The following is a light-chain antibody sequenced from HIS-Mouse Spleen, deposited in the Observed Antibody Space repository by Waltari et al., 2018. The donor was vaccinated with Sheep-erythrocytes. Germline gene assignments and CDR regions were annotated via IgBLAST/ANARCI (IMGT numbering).Light chain of an antibody. CDR2: EVS. J-gene: IGLJ2*01. CDR1: SSDVGGYNY. V-gene: IGLV2-14*01. Sequence: QSALTQPASVSGSPGQSITISCTGTSSDVGGYNYVSWYQQHPGKAPKRMIYEVSNRPSGVSNRVSGSKSGNTASLTISGLQAEDEADYYCSSYTSSSTLGVFGGGTKLTVL. CDR3: SSYTSSSTLGV.